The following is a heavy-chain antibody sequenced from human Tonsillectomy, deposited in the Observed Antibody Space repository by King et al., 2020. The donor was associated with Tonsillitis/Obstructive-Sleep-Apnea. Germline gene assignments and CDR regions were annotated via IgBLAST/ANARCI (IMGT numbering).Heavy chain of an antibody. V-gene: IGHV4-59*01. D-gene: IGHD1-26*01. J-gene: IGHJ2*01. Sequence: QLQESGPGLVKPSETLSLTCTVSGGSISSYYWSWLRQPPGKGLEWIGYIYYSGSTNYNPSLKSRVTISVDTSKNQFSLKLSSVTAADTAVYYCARAVRGLLYWHFDLWGRGTLVTVSS. CDR3: ARAVRGLLYWHFDL. CDR2: IYYSGST. CDR1: GGSISSYY.